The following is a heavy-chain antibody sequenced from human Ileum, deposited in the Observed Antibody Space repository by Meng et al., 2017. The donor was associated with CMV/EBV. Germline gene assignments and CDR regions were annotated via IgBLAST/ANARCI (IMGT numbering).Heavy chain of an antibody. CDR2: ISPNTDGT. V-gene: IGHV1-2*02. D-gene: IGHD4-23*01. CDR1: GYTFTGSY. J-gene: IGHJ4*02. CDR3: ARRSGGGFSY. Sequence: ASVKVSCKASGYTFTGSYIHWVRQAPGQGLGWMGWISPNTDGTNYAQKFQGRVTMTSDTSITTAYMELTRLSSDDTALYYCARRSGGGFSYWGQGTPVTVSS.